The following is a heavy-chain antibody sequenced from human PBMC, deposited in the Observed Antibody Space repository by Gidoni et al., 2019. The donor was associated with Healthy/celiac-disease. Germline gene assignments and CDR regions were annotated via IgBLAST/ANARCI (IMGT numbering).Heavy chain of an antibody. CDR3: ARDPIVTTYYFDY. CDR2: ISSSSSYI. Sequence: EVQLVESVGGLVKPGGSLRLSCAASGFTFSSYSMNWVRQAPGTGLEWVSYISSSSSYIDDADSVKGRFTICRDNAKNSLYLQMNSLGAEDTAVYYCARDPIVTTYYFDYWGQGTLVTVSS. J-gene: IGHJ4*02. CDR1: GFTFSSYS. V-gene: IGHV3-21*01. D-gene: IGHD5-12*01.